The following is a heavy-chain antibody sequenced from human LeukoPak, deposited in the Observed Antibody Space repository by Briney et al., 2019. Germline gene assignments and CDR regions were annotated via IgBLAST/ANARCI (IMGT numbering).Heavy chain of an antibody. D-gene: IGHD3/OR15-3a*01. Sequence: GGSLRLSCAASGFTFSSYWMNWVRQAPGKGLEWVANIKQDGSEKYYVDSVKGRYTISRDNAKNSLSLQMNSLRAEDTAVYYCATSRTFDYWGQGTLVAVSS. CDR1: GFTFSSYW. CDR2: IKQDGSEK. V-gene: IGHV3-7*01. CDR3: ATSRTFDY. J-gene: IGHJ4*02.